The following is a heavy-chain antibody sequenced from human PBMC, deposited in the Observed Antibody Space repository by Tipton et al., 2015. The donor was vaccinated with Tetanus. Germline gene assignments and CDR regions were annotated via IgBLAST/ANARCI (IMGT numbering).Heavy chain of an antibody. CDR3: ARGSGCPVSWSFFDP. CDR2: IHHSGNA. Sequence: TLSLTCAVSGYSISGGHYCCLIRHSPEKGVEWIGNIHHSGNAYYTPSLKSRAIMSDDTPKNQFSLRLTLVTAADTAGEFCARGSGCPVSWSFFDPWGRGTLVIVSA. J-gene: IGHJ5*02. D-gene: IGHD6-13*01. CDR1: GYSISGGHY. V-gene: IGHV4-38-2*01.